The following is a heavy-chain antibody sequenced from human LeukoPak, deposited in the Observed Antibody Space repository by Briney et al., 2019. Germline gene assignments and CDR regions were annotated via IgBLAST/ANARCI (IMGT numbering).Heavy chain of an antibody. D-gene: IGHD3/OR15-3a*01. V-gene: IGHV3-7*03. CDR1: GFTFSSYW. CDR2: IKQDGSEK. Sequence: GGSLRLSCAASGFTFSSYWMSWVRQAPGKGLEWVANIKQDGSEKFYVASVKGRFTISRDNGKSSLYLQMNSLRAKDTALYYCATSYDMGWLIGYWGQGTLVTVSS. CDR3: ATSYDMGWLIGY. J-gene: IGHJ4*02.